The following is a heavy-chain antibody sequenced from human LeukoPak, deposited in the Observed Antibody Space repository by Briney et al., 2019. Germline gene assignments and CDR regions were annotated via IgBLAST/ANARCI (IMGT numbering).Heavy chain of an antibody. D-gene: IGHD5-12*01. CDR1: GGSISSYY. V-gene: IGHV4-59*08. J-gene: IGHJ5*02. CDR3: ASYSGYDDGWFDP. CDR2: IYYSGST. Sequence: SETLSLTCTVSGGSISSYYWSWIRQPPGKGLEWIGYIYYSGSTYYNPSLKSRVTISVDTSKNQFSLKLSSVTAADTAVYYCASYSGYDDGWFDPWGQGTPVTVSS.